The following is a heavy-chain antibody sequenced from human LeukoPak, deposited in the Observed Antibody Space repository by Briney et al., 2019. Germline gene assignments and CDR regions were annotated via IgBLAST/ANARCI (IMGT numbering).Heavy chain of an antibody. CDR1: GYNFIYYY. CDR2: INPSGGST. V-gene: IGHV1-46*01. D-gene: IGHD6-19*01. J-gene: IGHJ4*02. Sequence: ASVKVSCKTSGYNFIYYYIHWVRQAPGQGLEWMALINPSGGSTSYAQKFQGRVTMTRDTSTSTVYMELRSLRSEDTAVYYCARGPYSSGWYGLDYWAREPWSPSPQ. CDR3: ARGPYSSGWYGLDY.